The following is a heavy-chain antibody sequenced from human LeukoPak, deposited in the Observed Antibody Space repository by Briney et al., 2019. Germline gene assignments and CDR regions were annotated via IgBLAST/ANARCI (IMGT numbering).Heavy chain of an antibody. V-gene: IGHV1-2*02. CDR2: INPNSGCT. Sequence: GASVKVSCKASGYTFTDYFIHWVRQAPGQGLEWMGWINPNSGCTKYARKFQCRGTRTRDPYISTAYLELRRLRSDDTAVYYCARPPAAGTDYWGQGALVTVSS. CDR1: GYTFTDYF. J-gene: IGHJ4*02. D-gene: IGHD6-13*01. CDR3: ARPPAAGTDY.